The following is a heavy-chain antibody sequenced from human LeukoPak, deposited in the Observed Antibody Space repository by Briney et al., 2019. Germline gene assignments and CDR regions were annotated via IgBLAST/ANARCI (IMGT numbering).Heavy chain of an antibody. Sequence: PSETLSLTCAVYTGSFSGYYWTWIRQPPGKGLEWIGEINHSGSTNYNPSLKSRVTMSRDTSNNRFSLTLTSMTAADTAMYYCARLDPNSSGWYYFDYWGQGTLVTVSS. CDR2: INHSGST. CDR1: TGSFSGYY. CDR3: ARLDPNSSGWYYFDY. D-gene: IGHD6-19*01. V-gene: IGHV4-34*01. J-gene: IGHJ4*02.